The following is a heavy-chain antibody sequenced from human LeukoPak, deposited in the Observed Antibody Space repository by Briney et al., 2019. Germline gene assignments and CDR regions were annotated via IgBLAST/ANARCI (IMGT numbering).Heavy chain of an antibody. CDR3: ARDRMEGATDY. J-gene: IGHJ4*02. Sequence: GGSLRLSCAASGFTFSSYGMHWVRQAPGKGLEWVAVISYDGSNKYYADSVKGRFTISRDNSKNTLYLQMNSLRAEDTAVYYCARDRMEGATDYWGQGTLVTVSS. D-gene: IGHD1-26*01. V-gene: IGHV3-30*03. CDR1: GFTFSSYG. CDR2: ISYDGSNK.